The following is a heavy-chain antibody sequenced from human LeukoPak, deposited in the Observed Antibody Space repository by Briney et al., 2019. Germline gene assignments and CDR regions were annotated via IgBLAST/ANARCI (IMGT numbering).Heavy chain of an antibody. CDR1: GGSFSGYY. V-gene: IGHV4-34*01. CDR3: ARAISQSGYFDY. J-gene: IGHJ4*02. Sequence: SDTLSLTCAVYGGSFSGYYWSWIRPPPGKGLEWIWEINHSGSTNYNPSLKSRVTISVDASKNQFSLELSSVTAADTAVYFCARAISQSGYFDYGGQGTLVTVSS. D-gene: IGHD3-10*01. CDR2: INHSGST.